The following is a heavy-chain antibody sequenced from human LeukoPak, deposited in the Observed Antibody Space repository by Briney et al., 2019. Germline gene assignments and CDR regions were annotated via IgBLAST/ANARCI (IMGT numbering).Heavy chain of an antibody. V-gene: IGHV4-59*01. D-gene: IGHD5-24*01. Sequence: PSETLSLTCTVSGGSISSYYWSWIRQPPGKGLEWIGYIYYSGSTKYNPSLTSRVTISVDTSKNQFSLNLSSVTAADTAVYYCARADMATDLFDYWGQGTLVTVSS. CDR2: IYYSGST. J-gene: IGHJ4*02. CDR3: ARADMATDLFDY. CDR1: GGSISSYY.